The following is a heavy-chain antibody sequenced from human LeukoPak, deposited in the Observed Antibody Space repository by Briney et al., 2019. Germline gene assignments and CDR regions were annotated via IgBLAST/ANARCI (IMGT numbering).Heavy chain of an antibody. CDR1: GFTLSSRW. D-gene: IGHD3-3*01. Sequence: GGSLRLSCVVSGFTLSSRWIMWVRQAPGEGLEWMTNINRDGSEKNYVDSVKGRFTITRDNAENSLYLQMNSLKVEDSAIYYCATYDSWSGYNIAYWGQGTLVTVSS. J-gene: IGHJ4*02. CDR3: ATYDSWSGYNIAY. CDR2: INRDGSEK. V-gene: IGHV3-7*03.